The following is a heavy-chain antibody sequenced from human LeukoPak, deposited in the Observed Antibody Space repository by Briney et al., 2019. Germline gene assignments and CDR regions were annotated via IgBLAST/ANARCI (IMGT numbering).Heavy chain of an antibody. Sequence: PGGSLRLSCAASGFTVSSNYMSWVRQAPGKGLEWGSVIYSGGSTYYADSVKGRFTISRDNSKNTLYLQMNSLRAEDTAVYYCARDRVTRTYYYGMDVWGQGTTVTVSS. CDR2: IYSGGST. CDR1: GFTVSSNY. D-gene: IGHD5-18*01. J-gene: IGHJ6*02. V-gene: IGHV3-53*01. CDR3: ARDRVTRTYYYGMDV.